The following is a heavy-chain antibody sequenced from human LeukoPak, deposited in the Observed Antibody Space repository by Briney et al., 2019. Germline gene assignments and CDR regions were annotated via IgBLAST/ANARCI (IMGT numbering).Heavy chain of an antibody. Sequence: GESLKISCTGSGYSFTSYWIGWVRQMPGKGLEWMGIIYPGDSDTRYSPSFQGQVTISADKSISTAYLQWSSLKASDTAMYYCARRRKSRYYYDSSGYPDAFDIWGQGTMVTVSS. CDR3: ARRRKSRYYYDSSGYPDAFDI. CDR2: IYPGDSDT. CDR1: GYSFTSYW. V-gene: IGHV5-51*01. J-gene: IGHJ3*02. D-gene: IGHD3-22*01.